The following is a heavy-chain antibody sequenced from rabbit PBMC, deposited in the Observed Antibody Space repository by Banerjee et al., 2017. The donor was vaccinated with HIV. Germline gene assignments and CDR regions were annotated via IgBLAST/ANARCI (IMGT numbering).Heavy chain of an antibody. J-gene: IGHJ4*01. V-gene: IGHV1S45*01. CDR1: GFSFSSNYW. Sequence: QEQLVESGGGLVKPEGSLTLTCTASGFSFSSNYWLCWVRQAPGKGLEWIACIGAVSTYYATWAKGRFTISKTSSTTVTLQMTSLTAADTATYFCARDAGYAGSNLWGPGTLVTVS. D-gene: IGHD4-2*01. CDR3: ARDAGYAGSNL. CDR2: IGAVST.